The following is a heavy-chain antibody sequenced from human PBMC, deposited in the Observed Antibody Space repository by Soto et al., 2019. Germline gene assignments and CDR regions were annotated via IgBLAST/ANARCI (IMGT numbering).Heavy chain of an antibody. V-gene: IGHV3-23*01. J-gene: IGHJ3*02. CDR3: AKKGPPRDAFDI. Sequence: EVQLLESGGGLVQPGGSLRLSCAVSGFTFRSYAMSWVRQAPGKGPEWVSVISAGGSNTYYAESVKGRFTISRDNSKNKLYLQMNSLRGEDTAVYYCAKKGPPRDAFDIWGQGTMVTVST. CDR2: ISAGGSNT. CDR1: GFTFRSYA.